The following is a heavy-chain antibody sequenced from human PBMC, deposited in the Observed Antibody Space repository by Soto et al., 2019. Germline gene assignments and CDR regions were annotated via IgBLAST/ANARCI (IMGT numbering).Heavy chain of an antibody. CDR2: IIPIFGTA. Sequence: ASVKVSCKASGGTFSSYAISWVRQAPGQGLEWMGGIIPIFGTANYAQKFQGRVTITADKSTSTAYMELSSLRSEDTAVYYCARDGGSSTSCYVCAYYYGMDVWGQGTTVTVSS. CDR3: ARDGGSSTSCYVCAYYYGMDV. V-gene: IGHV1-69*06. CDR1: GGTFSSYA. J-gene: IGHJ6*02. D-gene: IGHD2-2*01.